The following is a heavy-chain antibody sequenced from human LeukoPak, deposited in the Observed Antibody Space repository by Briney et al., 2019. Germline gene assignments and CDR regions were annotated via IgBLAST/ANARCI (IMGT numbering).Heavy chain of an antibody. D-gene: IGHD3-22*01. CDR1: GYTLTELS. CDR2: FDPEDGET. V-gene: IGHV1-24*01. CDR3: ATSSEGYYDSSGLDALDI. J-gene: IGHJ3*02. Sequence: ASVKVSCKVSGYTLTELSMHWVRQAPGKGLEWMGGFDPEDGETIYAQKFQGRVTMTEDTSTDTAYMELSSLRSEDTAVYYCATSSEGYYDSSGLDALDIWGQGTMVTVSS.